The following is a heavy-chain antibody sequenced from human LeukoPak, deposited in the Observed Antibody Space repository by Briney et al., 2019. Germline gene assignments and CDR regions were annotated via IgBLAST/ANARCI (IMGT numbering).Heavy chain of an antibody. CDR2: IDWDDDK. CDR1: GFSLGTSGMC. CDR3: ARMVRGVNWFDP. Sequence: SGPTLVNPTQTLTLTCTFSGFSLGTSGMCVSWIRQPPGKALEWLALIDWDDDKYYNTSLKTRLTISKDTSKNQVVLTMTNMDPVDTATYYCARMVRGVNWFDPWGQGTLVTVSS. J-gene: IGHJ5*02. D-gene: IGHD3-10*01. V-gene: IGHV2-70*01.